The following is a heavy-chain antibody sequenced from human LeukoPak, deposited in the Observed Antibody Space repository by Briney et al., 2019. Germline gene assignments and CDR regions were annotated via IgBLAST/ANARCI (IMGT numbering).Heavy chain of an antibody. J-gene: IGHJ4*02. V-gene: IGHV1-18*01. CDR3: ARDCSGSSCYWIH. CDR2: ISAYNGNT. D-gene: IGHD2-15*01. Sequence: ASVKVSCKASGYTFSSYGISWVRQAPGQGLEWLGYISAYNGNTNYAQKVQGRITMNTDTSTSTAYMEMRSLRSDDTAVYYCARDCSGSSCYWIHWGQGTLVAVSS. CDR1: GYTFSSYG.